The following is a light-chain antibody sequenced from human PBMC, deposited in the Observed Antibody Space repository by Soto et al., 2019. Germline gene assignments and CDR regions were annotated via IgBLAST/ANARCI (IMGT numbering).Light chain of an antibody. J-gene: IGLJ1*01. Sequence: QSALTQPASVSGSPGQSITISCTGTSSDIGGYKHVSWYQQHPGKAPKLMIYEVSNRPPGVSNRFSGSKSGNTASLTISGLQAEDEADCYCSSYTTSSTQVFGTGTKVTVL. CDR2: EVS. CDR3: SSYTTSSTQV. CDR1: SSDIGGYKH. V-gene: IGLV2-14*01.